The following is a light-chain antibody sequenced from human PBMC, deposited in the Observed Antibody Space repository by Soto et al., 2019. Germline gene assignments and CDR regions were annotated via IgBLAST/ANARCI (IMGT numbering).Light chain of an antibody. J-gene: IGKJ2*01. V-gene: IGKV3-11*01. CDR2: DAS. Sequence: EIVLTQSPATLSLSPGERATLSCRASQSVSSYLAWYQQKPGQAPRLLIYDASNRATGIPARFSGSGSGTDFALTISSLEPEDSAVYYCLHRNYYYTFGQGTKLEIK. CDR3: LHRNYYYT. CDR1: QSVSSY.